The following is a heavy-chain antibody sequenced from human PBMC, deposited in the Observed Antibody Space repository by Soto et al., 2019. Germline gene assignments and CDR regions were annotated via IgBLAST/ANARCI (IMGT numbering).Heavy chain of an antibody. CDR1: GGSFSGYY. Sequence: SETLSLTCAVYGGSFSGYYWSWIRQPPGKGLEWIGEINHSGSTNYNPSLKSRVTISVDTSKNQSSLKLSSVTAADTAVYYCARSSRFLEWLLSPKWFDPWGQGTLVTVSS. J-gene: IGHJ5*02. CDR2: INHSGST. CDR3: ARSSRFLEWLLSPKWFDP. D-gene: IGHD3-3*01. V-gene: IGHV4-34*01.